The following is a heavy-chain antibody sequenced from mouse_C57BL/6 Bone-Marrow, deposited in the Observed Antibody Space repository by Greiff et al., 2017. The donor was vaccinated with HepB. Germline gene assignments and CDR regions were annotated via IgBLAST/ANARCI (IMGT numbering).Heavy chain of an antibody. Sequence: VQLQQSGAELVKPGASVKLSCKASGYTFTSYWMQWVKQRPGQGLEWIGEIDPSDSYTNYNQKFKGKATLTVDTSSSTAYMQLSSLTSEDSAVYYCAPQLEGAMDYWGQGTSVTVSS. CDR3: APQLEGAMDY. CDR2: IDPSDSYT. D-gene: IGHD4-1*02. V-gene: IGHV1-50*01. J-gene: IGHJ4*01. CDR1: GYTFTSYW.